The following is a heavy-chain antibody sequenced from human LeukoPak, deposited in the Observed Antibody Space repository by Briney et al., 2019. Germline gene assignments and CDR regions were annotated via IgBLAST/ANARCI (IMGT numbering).Heavy chain of an antibody. Sequence: SETLSLTCTVSGVSISTYYWSWIRQPPGKGLEWIGYIYYTGSTNYNPSLKSRVTISVDTSRNHFSLKLSSVTAADTAVYYCARYGSGTYRQFDYWGLGTLVTVSS. CDR3: ARYGSGTYRQFDY. CDR2: IYYTGST. CDR1: GVSISTYY. D-gene: IGHD3-10*01. J-gene: IGHJ4*02. V-gene: IGHV4-59*01.